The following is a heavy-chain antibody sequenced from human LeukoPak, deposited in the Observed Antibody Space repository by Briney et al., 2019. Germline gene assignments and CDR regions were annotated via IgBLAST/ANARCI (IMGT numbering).Heavy chain of an antibody. CDR3: ATSADYSNSLRYYYMDV. V-gene: IGHV1-18*01. J-gene: IGHJ6*03. D-gene: IGHD4-11*01. CDR1: GYTFTSYG. Sequence: ASVKVSCKASGYTFTSYGISWVRQAPGQGLEWMGWISAYNGNTNYAQKLQGRVTMTTDTSTSTVYMELRSLRSDDTAVYYCATSADYSNSLRYYYMDVWGKGTTVTVSS. CDR2: ISAYNGNT.